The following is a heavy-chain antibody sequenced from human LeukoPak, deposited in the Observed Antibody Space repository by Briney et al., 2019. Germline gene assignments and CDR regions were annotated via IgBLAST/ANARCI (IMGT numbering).Heavy chain of an antibody. V-gene: IGHV1-18*01. D-gene: IGHD5-18*01. Sequence: GASVKVSCKASGGTFSSYGISWVRQAPGQGLEWMGWISAYNGNTNYAQKLQGRVTMTTDTSTSTAYMELRSLRSDDTAVYYCARRDAEVRYSYGSFDYWGQGTLVTVSS. CDR2: ISAYNGNT. J-gene: IGHJ4*02. CDR3: ARRDAEVRYSYGSFDY. CDR1: GGTFSSYG.